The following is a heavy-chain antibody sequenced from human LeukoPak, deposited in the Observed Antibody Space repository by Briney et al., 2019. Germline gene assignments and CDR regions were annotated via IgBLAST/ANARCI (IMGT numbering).Heavy chain of an antibody. D-gene: IGHD2-21*02. J-gene: IGHJ4*02. V-gene: IGHV3-21*01. CDR3: ARDGEVVVTAFYFDY. CDR1: GFTFSSYS. CDR2: ISSSSSYI. Sequence: PGGSLRLSCAASGFTFSSYSMNWVRQAPGKGLEWVSSISSSSSYIYYADSVKGRFTISRDNAKNSLYLQMNSLRAEDTAVYYCARDGEVVVTAFYFDYWGQGTLVTVSP.